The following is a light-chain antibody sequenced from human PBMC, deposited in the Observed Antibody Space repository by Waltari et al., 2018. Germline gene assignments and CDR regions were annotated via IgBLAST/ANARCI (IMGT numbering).Light chain of an antibody. V-gene: IGKV1-33*01. J-gene: IGKJ4*01. CDR1: QDISNY. CDR2: DAS. Sequence: DIQMTQSPTSLSASVGDRVTITCQASQDISNYLNWYQQKPGKAPKLLIYDASNLEIGVPSTFTGSGSGTDFTFTISSLQPEDIATYYCQQYDNFPATFDGGTKVEIK. CDR3: QQYDNFPAT.